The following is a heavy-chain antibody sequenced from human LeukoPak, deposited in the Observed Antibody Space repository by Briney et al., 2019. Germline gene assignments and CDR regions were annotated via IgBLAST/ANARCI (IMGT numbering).Heavy chain of an antibody. D-gene: IGHD1-1*01. CDR2: INSDGSST. CDR1: GFTFRTYW. Sequence: PGGSLRLSCAASGFTFRTYWLHWVRQAPGKGLVWVSRINSDGSSTSYADSVKGRFTISRDNAKNTLYLQMNSLRAEDTAVYYCARDSPGYLAYDSWGQGTLVTVSS. CDR3: ARDSPGYLAYDS. J-gene: IGHJ4*02. V-gene: IGHV3-74*01.